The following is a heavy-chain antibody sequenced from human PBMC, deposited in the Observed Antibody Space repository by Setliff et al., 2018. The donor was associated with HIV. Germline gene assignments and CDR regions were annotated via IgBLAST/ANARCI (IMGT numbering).Heavy chain of an antibody. CDR3: AKDGISGGAYPPYYFDY. CDR2: IRSSGSDK. Sequence: PGGSLRLSCAASGFTFSTYWMNWVRQAPGKGLEWVSYIRSSGSDKYYADSVKGRFTISRDNAKNSLYLQMNSLRAEDTAVYYCAKDGISGGAYPPYYFDYWGHGTLVTVSS. J-gene: IGHJ4*01. CDR1: GFTFSTYW. D-gene: IGHD2-15*01. V-gene: IGHV3-21*05.